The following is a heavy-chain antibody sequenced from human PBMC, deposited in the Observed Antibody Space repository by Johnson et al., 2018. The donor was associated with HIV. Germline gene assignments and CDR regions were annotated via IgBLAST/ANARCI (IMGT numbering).Heavy chain of an antibody. Sequence: QEKLVESGGGVVQPGRSLRLSCAASGFTFSDYYMSWIRQAPGKGLEWVSYISSSGSTIYYADSVKGRFTISRDNAKNSLYLQMNSLKTEDTAVYYCTTGLSSGKGAFDIWGQGTMVTVSS. CDR2: ISSSGSTI. J-gene: IGHJ3*02. CDR1: GFTFSDYY. CDR3: TTGLSSGKGAFDI. V-gene: IGHV3-11*01. D-gene: IGHD5-12*01.